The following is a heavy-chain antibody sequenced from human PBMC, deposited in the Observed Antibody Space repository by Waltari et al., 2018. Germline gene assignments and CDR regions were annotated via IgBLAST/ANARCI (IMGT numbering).Heavy chain of an antibody. Sequence: QVQLVQSGAEVKKPGSSVKVSCKASGGPFSSYAISWVRPAPGQGLEWMGGIIPIVGTANYAQKFQGRVTITADESTSTAYMELSSLRSEDTAVYYCAETGGPQLLAAFDIWGQGTMVTVSS. V-gene: IGHV1-69*01. CDR2: IIPIVGTA. CDR3: AETGGPQLLAAFDI. CDR1: GGPFSSYA. J-gene: IGHJ3*02. D-gene: IGHD6-13*01.